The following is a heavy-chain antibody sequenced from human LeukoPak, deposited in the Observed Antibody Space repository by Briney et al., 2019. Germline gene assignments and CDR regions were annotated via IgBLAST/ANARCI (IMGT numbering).Heavy chain of an antibody. Sequence: ASVKVSCKASGYTFTGYYMHWVRQAPGQGLEWMGWISAYNGNTNYAQKLQGRVTMTTDTSTSTAYMELRSLRSDDTAVYYCARMVYSYGFTDAFDIWGQGTMVTVSS. CDR1: GYTFTGYY. J-gene: IGHJ3*02. V-gene: IGHV1-18*04. CDR2: ISAYNGNT. CDR3: ARMVYSYGFTDAFDI. D-gene: IGHD5-18*01.